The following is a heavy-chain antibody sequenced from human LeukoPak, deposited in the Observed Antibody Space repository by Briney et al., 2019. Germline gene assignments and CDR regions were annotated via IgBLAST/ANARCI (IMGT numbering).Heavy chain of an antibody. V-gene: IGHV3-7*01. D-gene: IGHD4-17*01. Sequence: GGSLKLSCAASGFTFSDYWMSWFRQAPGKGLEWVANIKQDGSDKYYVDSVKGRFTISRDNAKNSLYLQMNSLRAEDTTVYYCARDYGDYWGQGILVTVSS. CDR1: GFTFSDYW. CDR3: ARDYGDY. J-gene: IGHJ4*02. CDR2: IKQDGSDK.